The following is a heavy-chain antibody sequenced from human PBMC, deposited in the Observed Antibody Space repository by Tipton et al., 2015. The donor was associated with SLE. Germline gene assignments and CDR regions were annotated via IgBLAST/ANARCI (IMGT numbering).Heavy chain of an antibody. CDR3: ARGEYYYDSSGYPTDY. V-gene: IGHV3-23*01. D-gene: IGHD3-22*01. Sequence: SLRLSCVASGFTFSNYAMNWVRQAPGMGLEWVSAISGSGGSAYYAGSVKGRFTISRDNSKNSLYLQMNSLRAEDTAVYCCARGEYYYDSSGYPTDYWGQGTLVTVSS. J-gene: IGHJ4*02. CDR2: ISGSGGSA. CDR1: GFTFSNYA.